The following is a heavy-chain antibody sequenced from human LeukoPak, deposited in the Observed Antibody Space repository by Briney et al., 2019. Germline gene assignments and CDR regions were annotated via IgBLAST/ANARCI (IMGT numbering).Heavy chain of an antibody. CDR1: GDSVSSNSAA. CDR3: ARDGSLYSSGWYKVWFDP. CDR2: TYYRSKWYN. D-gene: IGHD6-19*01. V-gene: IGHV6-1*01. J-gene: IGHJ5*02. Sequence: SQTLSLTCAISGDSVSSNSAAWNWIRQSPSRGLEWLGRTYYRSKWYNDYAVSVKSRITINPDTSKNQFSLQLNSVTPEDTAVYYCARDGSLYSSGWYKVWFDPWGQGTLVSVSS.